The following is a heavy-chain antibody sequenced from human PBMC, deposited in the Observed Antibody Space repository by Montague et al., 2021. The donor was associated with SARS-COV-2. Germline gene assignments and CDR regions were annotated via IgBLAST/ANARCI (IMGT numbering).Heavy chain of an antibody. CDR2: IIHSGST. CDR1: GGSLSGYY. Sequence: SETLSLTCAVYGGSLSGYYWSWIRQPPGKGLEWIAEIIHSGSTSYNPSLKSRVTISVDTSNNQFSLKLSSATAADTAVYYCARVPYRLLYVPRYYGMDVWGQGAAVTVSS. D-gene: IGHD2-2*02. CDR3: ARVPYRLLYVPRYYGMDV. V-gene: IGHV4-34*12. J-gene: IGHJ6*02.